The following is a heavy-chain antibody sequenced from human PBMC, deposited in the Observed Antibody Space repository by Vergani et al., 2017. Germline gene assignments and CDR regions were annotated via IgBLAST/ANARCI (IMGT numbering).Heavy chain of an antibody. V-gene: IGHV4-38-2*01. CDR1: DSSIMTNPY. D-gene: IGHD3-10*01. J-gene: IGHJ6*02. Sequence: QVQLQESGPGLVKPSETLTLTCDVSDSSIMTNPYWGWFRQSPGKGLEWIGCIHHSGDNHYNSSLKSRVSISLVSSSKFSLSLTSVTAADTAIYYCARHRGSVGFFPSSYFYGMDGLGHGTTVTVSS. CDR2: IHHSGDN. CDR3: ARHRGSVGFFPSSYFYGMDG.